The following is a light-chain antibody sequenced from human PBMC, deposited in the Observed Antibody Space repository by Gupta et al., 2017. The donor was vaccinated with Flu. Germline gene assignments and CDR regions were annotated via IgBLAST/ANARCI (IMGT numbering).Light chain of an antibody. CDR2: AAS. CDR3: QQSDTTLYT. V-gene: IGKV1-39*01. J-gene: IGKJ2*01. CDR1: QSIRSY. Sequence: PSSLSASVGDRVTITCRASQSIRSYLNWYQQKPGKAPKLLIYAASSLHRGVPSRFSGSGSGTDFTLTISSLQPEDFATYYCQQSDTTLYTFGQGTKLEI.